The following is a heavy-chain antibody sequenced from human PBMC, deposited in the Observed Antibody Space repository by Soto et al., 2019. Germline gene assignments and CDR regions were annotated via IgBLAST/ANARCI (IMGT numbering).Heavy chain of an antibody. CDR3: AKGSQQLAVYNWFGP. V-gene: IGHV3-23*01. CDR2: ISGSGGST. D-gene: IGHD6-13*01. CDR1: GFTFSSYA. J-gene: IGHJ5*02. Sequence: PGGSLRLSCAASGFTFSSYAMSWVRQAPGKGLEWVSAISGSGGSTYYADSVKGRFTISRDNSKNTLYLQMNSLRAEGTAVYYCAKGSQQLAVYNWFGPWGQGTLVTVSS.